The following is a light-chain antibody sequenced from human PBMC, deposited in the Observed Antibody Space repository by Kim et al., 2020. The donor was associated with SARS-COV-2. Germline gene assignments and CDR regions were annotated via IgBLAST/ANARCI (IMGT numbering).Light chain of an antibody. J-gene: IGLJ3*02. V-gene: IGLV1-44*01. CDR3: AAWDVSLYGRR. Sequence: ELTQPPSASGTPGQRVTISCSGSSPNIGSNAVSWYQQLPGTAPKLVVYSNDQRPSGVPDRFSGSRSGTSASLAISGLQSEDEADYYCAAWDVSLYGRRFGGGTKVTVL. CDR2: SND. CDR1: SPNIGSNA.